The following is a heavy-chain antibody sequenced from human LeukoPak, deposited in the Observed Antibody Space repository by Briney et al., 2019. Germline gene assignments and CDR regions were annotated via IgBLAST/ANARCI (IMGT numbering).Heavy chain of an antibody. D-gene: IGHD5-12*01. CDR3: ASSWRWLQSPPDY. CDR2: IYSGGST. Sequence: LPGGSPRLSCAASGFTVSSNYMSWVRQAPGKGLEWVSVIYSGGSTYYADSVKGRFTISRDNSKNTLYLQMNSLRAEDTAVYYCASSWRWLQSPPDYWGQGTLVTVCS. V-gene: IGHV3-66*01. J-gene: IGHJ4*02. CDR1: GFTVSSNY.